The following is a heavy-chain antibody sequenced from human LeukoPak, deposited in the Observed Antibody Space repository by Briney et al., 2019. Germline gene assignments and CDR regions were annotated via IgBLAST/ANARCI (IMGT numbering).Heavy chain of an antibody. CDR3: ARANWWWLDY. CDR2: IKQDGSEK. D-gene: IGHD2-8*02. CDR1: GFTVSSNY. V-gene: IGHV3-7*01. Sequence: QTGGSLRLSCAASGFTVSSNYMSWVRQAPGKGLEWVANIKQDGSEKYYVDSVKGRFTISRDNAKNSLYLQMNSLRAEDTAVYYCARANWWWLDYWGQGTLVTVSS. J-gene: IGHJ4*02.